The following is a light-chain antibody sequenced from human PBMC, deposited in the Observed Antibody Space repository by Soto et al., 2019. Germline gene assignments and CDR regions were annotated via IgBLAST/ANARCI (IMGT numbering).Light chain of an antibody. V-gene: IGKV3-20*01. CDR1: QSVSSSY. CDR2: GAS. J-gene: IGKJ1*01. Sequence: IVLTQSPGTLSLSPWERVTLSCRASQSVSSSYLAWYQQKPGQAPRLLIYGASSRATGIPDRFSGSGSGTDFTLTISRLEPEDFATYDCQQSYSTPWTFGQGTKVDIK. CDR3: QQSYSTPWT.